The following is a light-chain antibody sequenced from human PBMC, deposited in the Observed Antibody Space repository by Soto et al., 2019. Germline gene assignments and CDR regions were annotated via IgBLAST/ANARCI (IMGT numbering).Light chain of an antibody. V-gene: IGKV1-39*01. J-gene: IGKJ5*01. CDR2: AAS. CDR1: ESISRH. Sequence: DIQMTQSPSSLSASVGDRVTITCRASESISRHLNWYQQKPGKAPNLLIYAASTLQNGVPSRFSGSGSGTDFNLTSSSLQPEDFATYYCQQSYSTLSINFGQGTRLEIK. CDR3: QQSYSTLSIN.